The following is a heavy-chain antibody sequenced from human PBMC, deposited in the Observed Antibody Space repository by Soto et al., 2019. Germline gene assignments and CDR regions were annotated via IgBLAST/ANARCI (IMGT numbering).Heavy chain of an antibody. Sequence: GESLKISCQGSGYSFTNYWVGWVRQIPGRGLEWMGIIHPGDSDTRYSPFFQGQVTISADKSISTAYLQWSSLKASDTAMYYCARHNRYSSTWFEGWFESWGQGTRVTVSS. V-gene: IGHV5-51*01. D-gene: IGHD6-13*01. CDR3: ARHNRYSSTWFEGWFES. CDR1: GYSFTNYW. J-gene: IGHJ5*01. CDR2: IHPGDSDT.